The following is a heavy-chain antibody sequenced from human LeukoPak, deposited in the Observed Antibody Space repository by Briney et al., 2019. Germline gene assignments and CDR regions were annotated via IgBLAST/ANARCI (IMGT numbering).Heavy chain of an antibody. V-gene: IGHV4-39*07. J-gene: IGHJ4*02. CDR3: ARLNGQWLVRGGYYFDY. D-gene: IGHD6-19*01. CDR1: GGSISSSSYY. CDR2: IYYSGST. Sequence: PSETLSLTCTVSGGSISSSSYYWGWIRQPPGKGLEWIGSIYYSGSTYYNPSLKSRVTISVDTSKNQFSLKLSSVTAADTAVYYCARLNGQWLVRGGYYFDYWGQGTLVTVSS.